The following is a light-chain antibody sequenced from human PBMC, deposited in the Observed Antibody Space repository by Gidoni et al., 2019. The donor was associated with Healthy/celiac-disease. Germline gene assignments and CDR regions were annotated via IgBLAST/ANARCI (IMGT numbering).Light chain of an antibody. CDR2: DVS. V-gene: IGLV2-11*01. Sequence: QSALTQPRSVSGSPGQSVTIPCTGTSSDVGGYHYVSWYQQHPGKAPKLMIYDVSKRPSGGPDRFSGSKSGNTASLTISGLQAEDEADYYCCSYAGSYTVVFGGGTKLTVL. CDR1: SSDVGGYHY. CDR3: CSYAGSYTVV. J-gene: IGLJ2*01.